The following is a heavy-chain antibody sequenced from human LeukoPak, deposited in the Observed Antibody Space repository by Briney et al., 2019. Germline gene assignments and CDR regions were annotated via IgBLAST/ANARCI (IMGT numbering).Heavy chain of an antibody. D-gene: IGHD1-26*01. CDR3: ARCRGSGDAFEI. J-gene: IGHJ3*02. Sequence: ASVKVSCKASGYTFTGYYMHWVRPAPGQGLEWVGWINPNSGGTKYAQKFQGRVSLSRDTSVSTAYVELSRLRSDDTAVYYCARCRGSGDAFEIWGQGTMVTVSS. CDR2: INPNSGGT. CDR1: GYTFTGYY. V-gene: IGHV1-2*02.